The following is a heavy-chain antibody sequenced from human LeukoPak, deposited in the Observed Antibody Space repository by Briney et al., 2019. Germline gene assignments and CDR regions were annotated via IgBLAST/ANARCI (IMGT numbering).Heavy chain of an antibody. D-gene: IGHD3-3*01. CDR1: GGSVSSGSYY. V-gene: IGHV4-61*01. CDR2: IYYSGST. J-gene: IGHJ4*02. CDR3: ARGTYYDFWSGPWNFDY. Sequence: PSETLSLTCTVSGGSVSSGSYYWSWIRQPPGKGLEWIGYIYYSGSTNYNPSLKSRVTISVDTSKNQFSLKLSSVTAADTAVYYCARGTYYDFWSGPWNFDYWGQGTLVTVSS.